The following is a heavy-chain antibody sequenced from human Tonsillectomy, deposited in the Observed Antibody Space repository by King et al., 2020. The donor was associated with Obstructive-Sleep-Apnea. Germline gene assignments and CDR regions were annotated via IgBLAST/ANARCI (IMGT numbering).Heavy chain of an antibody. Sequence: QLVQSGAEVKKPGASVKVSCKASGYTFTSYYINWLRQATGKGLGWMGWMNPNSGNTGFDQKFQARFTLTRKPSISTASMELGSLRSEDTAVYYCARGGRYYDSSGYYYTYFDYWGQGTLVTVSS. V-gene: IGHV1-8*01. CDR1: GYTFTSYY. J-gene: IGHJ4*02. CDR3: ARGGRYYDSSGYYYTYFDY. CDR2: MNPNSGNT. D-gene: IGHD3-22*01.